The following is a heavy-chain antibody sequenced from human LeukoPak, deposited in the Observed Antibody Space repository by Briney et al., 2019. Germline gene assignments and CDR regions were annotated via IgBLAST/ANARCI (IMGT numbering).Heavy chain of an antibody. CDR2: ISYDGSNK. CDR3: AKGRYGYSSSWYGFDY. CDR1: GFTFSTYG. J-gene: IGHJ4*02. Sequence: GGSLRLSCAASGFTFSTYGMHRVRQAPGKGLEWVAVISYDGSNKYFADSVKGRFNISRDNSKNTLYLQMNSLRTEDTAVYYCAKGRYGYSSSWYGFDYWGQGTLVTVSS. D-gene: IGHD6-13*01. V-gene: IGHV3-30*18.